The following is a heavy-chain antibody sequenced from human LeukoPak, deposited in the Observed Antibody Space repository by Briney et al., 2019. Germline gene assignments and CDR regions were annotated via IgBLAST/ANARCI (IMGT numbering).Heavy chain of an antibody. J-gene: IGHJ4*02. Sequence: SQTLSLTCTVSGGSISSGSYYWSWIRQPAGKGLEWIGRIYTSGSTNYNPSLKSRVTISVDTSKNQFSLKLSSATAADTAVYYCARASSTSLYFDYWGQGTLVTVSS. CDR3: ARASSTSLYFDY. V-gene: IGHV4-61*02. CDR2: IYTSGST. D-gene: IGHD2-2*01. CDR1: GGSISSGSYY.